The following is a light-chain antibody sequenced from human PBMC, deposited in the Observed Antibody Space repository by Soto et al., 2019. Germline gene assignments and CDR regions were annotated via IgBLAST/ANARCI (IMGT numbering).Light chain of an antibody. CDR1: QSVGYS. Sequence: EIVMTQSPATLSVSPGERATLSCRASQSVGYSLAWFQQKPGQAPRLLIYQASTRATGIPATFSGSGSGTEFTLTISSRQSEDFAVYYCQQYNDRPGTFGQGTKVEIK. V-gene: IGKV3-15*01. J-gene: IGKJ1*01. CDR2: QAS. CDR3: QQYNDRPGT.